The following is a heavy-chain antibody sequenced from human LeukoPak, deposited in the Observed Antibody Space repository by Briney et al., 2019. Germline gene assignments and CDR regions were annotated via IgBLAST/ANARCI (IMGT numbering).Heavy chain of an antibody. CDR3: ARGSGFFLDFDY. Sequence: GGSLRLSCAASGSTFSSYAMSWVRQAPGKGLEWVSASSGSSSRTYYADSVKGRFTISRDSSKNTLYLQMNSLRVDDAAVYYCARGSGFFLDFDYWGQGTLATVSS. D-gene: IGHD3-22*01. J-gene: IGHJ4*02. CDR1: GSTFSSYA. V-gene: IGHV3-23*01. CDR2: SSGSSSRT.